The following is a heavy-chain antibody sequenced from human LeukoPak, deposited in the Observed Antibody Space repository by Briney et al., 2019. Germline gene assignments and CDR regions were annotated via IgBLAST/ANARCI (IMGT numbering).Heavy chain of an antibody. Sequence: SETLSLTCTVSGGSISSSGYYWGWFRQPPGKGLEWIGSIYYSGTTYYSQPLKSRVTISADTSKDQFSLKLTSVTAADTAVYYCARQGSAGDYVFFWGQGTLVTVSS. J-gene: IGHJ4*02. D-gene: IGHD3-16*01. CDR2: IYYSGTT. CDR1: GGSISSSGYY. CDR3: ARQGSAGDYVFF. V-gene: IGHV4-39*01.